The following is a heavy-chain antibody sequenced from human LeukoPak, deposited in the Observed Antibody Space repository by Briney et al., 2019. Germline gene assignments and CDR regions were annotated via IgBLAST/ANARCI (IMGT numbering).Heavy chain of an antibody. Sequence: SETLSLTCTVSGDSISSGGYYWTWIRQHPGKGLEWIGYIYNSGSTYYNPSLKSRLTISLDTSKNQFSLKLTSVTAADTAVYYCASGGGLAELAFDYWGQGTLVTVSS. CDR3: ASGGGLAELAFDY. CDR1: GDSISSGGYY. V-gene: IGHV4-31*03. J-gene: IGHJ4*02. CDR2: IYNSGST. D-gene: IGHD3-10*01.